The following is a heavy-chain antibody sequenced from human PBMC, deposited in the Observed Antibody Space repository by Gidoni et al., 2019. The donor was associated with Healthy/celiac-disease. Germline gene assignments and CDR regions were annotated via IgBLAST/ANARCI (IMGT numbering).Heavy chain of an antibody. V-gene: IGHV3-23*01. J-gene: IGHJ5*02. D-gene: IGHD2-8*01. CDR2: ISGIGGST. Sequence: EVQLLESGGGLVQPGGSLRLSCRASGLPFSSYAMSWVRQVPGTGREWFSAISGIGGSTYYPDPVKGRFTISRDNAKNTLYLQMNSLRAEDTAVYYCAKDESDCTNGVCSFDPWGQGTLVTVSS. CDR3: AKDESDCTNGVCSFDP. CDR1: GLPFSSYA.